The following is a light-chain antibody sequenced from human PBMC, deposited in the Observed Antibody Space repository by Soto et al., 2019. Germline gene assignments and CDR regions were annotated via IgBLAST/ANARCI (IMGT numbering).Light chain of an antibody. V-gene: IGKV3-11*01. J-gene: IGKJ3*01. Sequence: EILLTQSPATLSLSPGERATLSCRAGQSISNYLAWYQQRPGQAPRLLIYDASNRATDIPARFSGSGSGTDFTLTISSLEPDDFAVYYCQNRGAFGPGTKVEIK. CDR1: QSISNY. CDR2: DAS. CDR3: QNRGA.